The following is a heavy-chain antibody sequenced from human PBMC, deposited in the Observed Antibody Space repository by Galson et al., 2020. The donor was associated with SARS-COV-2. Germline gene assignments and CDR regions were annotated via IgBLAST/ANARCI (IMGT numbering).Heavy chain of an antibody. Sequence: ASVKVSCKVSGYTLTELSMHWVRQAPGKGLEWMGGFDPEDGETIYAQKFRGRVTMTEDTSTDTAYMELSSLRSEDTAVYYCATQRHYYDSSGYPFDYWGQGTLVTVSS. CDR1: GYTLTELS. CDR3: ATQRHYYDSSGYPFDY. D-gene: IGHD3-22*01. V-gene: IGHV1-24*01. CDR2: FDPEDGET. J-gene: IGHJ4*02.